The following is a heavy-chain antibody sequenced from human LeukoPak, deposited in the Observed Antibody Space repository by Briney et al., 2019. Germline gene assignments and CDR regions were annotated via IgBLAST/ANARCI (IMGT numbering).Heavy chain of an antibody. V-gene: IGHV3-74*01. CDR1: GFTFSSYW. J-gene: IGHJ3*02. D-gene: IGHD4-17*01. CDR2: INSDGSST. CDR3: ASHLPGYGDYVGAFDI. Sequence: PGGSLGLSCAASGFTFSSYWMHWVRQAPGKGLVWVSRINSDGSSTSYADSVKGRLTISRDNAKNTLYLQMNSLRAEDTAVYYCASHLPGYGDYVGAFDIWGQGTMVTVSS.